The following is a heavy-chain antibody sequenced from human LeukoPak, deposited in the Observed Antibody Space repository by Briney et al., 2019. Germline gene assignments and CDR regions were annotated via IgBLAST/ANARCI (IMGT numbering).Heavy chain of an antibody. CDR3: ARGRRVTMVRGVITSCYFDY. CDR1: GYTFTSYA. J-gene: IGHJ4*02. V-gene: IGHV1-3*03. CDR2: INAGNGNT. Sequence: ASVKVSCKASGYTFTSYAMHWVRQAPGQRLEWMGWINAGNGNTKYSQEFQGRVTITRDTSASTAYMELSSLRSEDMAVYYCARGRRVTMVRGVITSCYFDYWGQGTLVTVSS. D-gene: IGHD3-10*01.